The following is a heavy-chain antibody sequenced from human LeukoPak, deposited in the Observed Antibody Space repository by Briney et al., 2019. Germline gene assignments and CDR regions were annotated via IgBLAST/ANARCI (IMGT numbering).Heavy chain of an antibody. CDR2: INQSGST. CDR3: ARGLGGCSSASCYYNWFDP. Sequence: SETLSLTGAVYGGSSSNYYWNWIRQSPGKGLEWIGEINQSGSTKYNPSLKSRVTISGDTSKNQFSLRLNSVTAADTAVYYCARGLGGCSSASCYYNWFDPWGQGTLVTVSS. D-gene: IGHD2-2*01. J-gene: IGHJ5*02. CDR1: GGSSSNYY. V-gene: IGHV4-34*01.